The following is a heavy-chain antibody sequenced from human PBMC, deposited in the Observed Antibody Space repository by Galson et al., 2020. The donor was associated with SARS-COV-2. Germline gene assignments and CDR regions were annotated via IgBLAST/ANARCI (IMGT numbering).Heavy chain of an antibody. V-gene: IGHV4-31*03. J-gene: IGHJ5*02. CDR2: IYYSGST. Sequence: SETLSLTCTVSGGSISSGGYYWSWIRQHPGKGLEWIGYIYYSGSTYYNPSLKSRVTISVDTSKNQFSLKLSSVTAADTAVYYCARVGARGNNWFDPWGQGTLVTVSS. D-gene: IGHD1-26*01. CDR1: GGSISSGGYY. CDR3: ARVGARGNNWFDP.